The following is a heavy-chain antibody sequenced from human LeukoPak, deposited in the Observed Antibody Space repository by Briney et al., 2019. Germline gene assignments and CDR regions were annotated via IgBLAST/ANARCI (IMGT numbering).Heavy chain of an antibody. J-gene: IGHJ4*02. CDR2: IYPGDSDT. D-gene: IGHD6-13*01. Sequence: GESPKISCKGSGYSFTSYWIGWVRQMPGKGLEWMGIIYPGDSDTRYSPSFQGQVTISADKSISTAYLQWSSLKASDTAMYYCASFYSSSWYGVDYWGQGTLVAVSS. CDR1: GYSFTSYW. V-gene: IGHV5-51*01. CDR3: ASFYSSSWYGVDY.